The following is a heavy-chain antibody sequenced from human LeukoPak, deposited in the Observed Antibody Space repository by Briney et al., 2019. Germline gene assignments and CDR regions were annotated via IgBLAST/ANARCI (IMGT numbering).Heavy chain of an antibody. D-gene: IGHD3-3*01. CDR2: IYTSGST. J-gene: IGHJ6*02. CDR1: GGSISSYY. V-gene: IGHV4-4*07. CDR3: ARDSYDFWSGYYPKEGMDV. Sequence: PSETLSLTCTASGGSISSYYWSWIRQPAGKGLEWIGRIYTSGSTNYNPSLKSRVTMSVDTSKNQFSLKLSSVTAADTAVYYCARDSYDFWSGYYPKEGMDVWGQGTTVTVSS.